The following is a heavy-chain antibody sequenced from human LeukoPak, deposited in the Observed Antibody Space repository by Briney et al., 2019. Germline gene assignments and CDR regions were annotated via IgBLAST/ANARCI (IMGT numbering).Heavy chain of an antibody. D-gene: IGHD3-9*01. CDR1: GYTFTSYY. V-gene: IGHV1-46*01. J-gene: IGHJ4*02. CDR3: ARKAWYYDILTGSEFVDYFDY. Sequence: GASVKVSCKASGYTFTSYYMHWVRQAPGQGLEWMGIINPSGGSTSYAQKFQGRVTMTRDTSTSTVYMELSSLRSEDTAVYYCARKAWYYDILTGSEFVDYFDYWGQGTLVTVSS. CDR2: INPSGGST.